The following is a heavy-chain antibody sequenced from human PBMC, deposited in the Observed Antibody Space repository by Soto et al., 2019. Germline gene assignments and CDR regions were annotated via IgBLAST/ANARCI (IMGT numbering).Heavy chain of an antibody. CDR2: ISSSSSTI. V-gene: IGHV3-48*02. D-gene: IGHD3-10*01. Sequence: EVQLVESGGGLVQPGGSLRLSCAASGFTFSSYGMHWVRQAPGKGLEWVSYISSSSSTIYYADSVKGRFSISRDNAKNSLYLQMNSLRDEDTAVYYCAKGRGVITPYWGQGTLVTVSS. CDR1: GFTFSSYG. CDR3: AKGRGVITPY. J-gene: IGHJ4*02.